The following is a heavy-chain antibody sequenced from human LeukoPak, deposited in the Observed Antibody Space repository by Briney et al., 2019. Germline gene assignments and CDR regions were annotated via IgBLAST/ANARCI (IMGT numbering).Heavy chain of an antibody. V-gene: IGHV4-38-2*02. J-gene: IGHJ4*02. CDR1: AYSISSGYY. CDR2: IYHSGST. CDR3: ARAILEYQHPYYFDY. Sequence: SETLSLTCTVSAYSISSGYYWGWIRQPPGKGLEWIGSIYHSGSTYYTPSLESRVTISVDTSKNQFSLKLSSVTAADTAVYYCARAILEYQHPYYFDYWGQGTLVTVSS. D-gene: IGHD2-2*01.